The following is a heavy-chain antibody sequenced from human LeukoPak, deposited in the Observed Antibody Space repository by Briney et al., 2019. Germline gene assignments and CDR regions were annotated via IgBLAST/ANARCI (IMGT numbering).Heavy chain of an antibody. J-gene: IGHJ4*02. CDR3: ARGRIAARRYFDY. CDR1: GYTFTGYY. D-gene: IGHD6-6*01. V-gene: IGHV1-2*02. CDR2: INPNSGGT. Sequence: ASVKVSCKASGYTFTGYYMHWVRPAPGQGFEWMGWINPNSGGTNYAQKFQGRVTMTRDTSISTAYMELSRLRSDDTAVYYCARGRIAARRYFDYWGQGTLVTVSS.